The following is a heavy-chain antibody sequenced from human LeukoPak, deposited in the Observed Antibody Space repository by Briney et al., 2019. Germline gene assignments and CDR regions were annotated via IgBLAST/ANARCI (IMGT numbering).Heavy chain of an antibody. CDR1: GGSFSGYY. CDR2: INHSGST. D-gene: IGHD3-9*01. Sequence: SETLSLTCAVYGGSFSGYYWSWIRQPPGKGLEWIGEINHSGSTNCNPSLKSRVTISVDTSKNQFSLKLSSVTAADTAVYYCARVKRHYDILTGYGGNWFDPWGQGTLVTVSS. V-gene: IGHV4-34*01. CDR3: ARVKRHYDILTGYGGNWFDP. J-gene: IGHJ5*02.